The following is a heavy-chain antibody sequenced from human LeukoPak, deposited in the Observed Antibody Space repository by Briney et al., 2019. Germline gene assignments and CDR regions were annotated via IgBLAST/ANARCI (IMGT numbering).Heavy chain of an antibody. D-gene: IGHD3-10*01. CDR3: ARYGSGSNYRDPFDS. CDR1: QFTFSSYS. Sequence: QTGGSLRLSCAASQFTFSSYSMNWVRQAPGKGLEWISCIYRDSSVKHYADSVRGRFTVSRDNAKNSVYLQMNSLRAEDTAVYFCARYGSGSNYRDPFDSWGQGTLVTVSS. V-gene: IGHV3-48*01. CDR2: IYRDSSVK. J-gene: IGHJ4*02.